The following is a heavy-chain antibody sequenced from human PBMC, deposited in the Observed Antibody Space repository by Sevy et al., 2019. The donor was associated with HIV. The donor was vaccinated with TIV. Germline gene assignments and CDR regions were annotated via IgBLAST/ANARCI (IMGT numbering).Heavy chain of an antibody. CDR2: INTQGTNT. D-gene: IGHD3-3*01. V-gene: IGHV3-74*01. CDR3: AREGVDFWSGPVDFGYGMDV. CDR1: GFTFSRYW. Sequence: GGSLRLSCAASGFTFSRYWTHWVRHAPGKGLVWVSRINTQGTNTIYADYVKGRFTISRDNAKTTVSLQMNGLRAEDTGVYYGAREGVDFWSGPVDFGYGMDVWGQGTTVTVSS. J-gene: IGHJ6*02.